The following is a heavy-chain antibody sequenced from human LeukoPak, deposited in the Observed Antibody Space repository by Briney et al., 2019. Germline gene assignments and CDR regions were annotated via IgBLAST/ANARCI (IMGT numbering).Heavy chain of an antibody. CDR1: GFTFSSYG. V-gene: IGHV3-23*01. J-gene: IGHJ4*02. CDR2: ISGSGAST. CDR3: AKDGESGSLFDY. Sequence: PGGSLRLSCAASGFTFSSYGMSWVRQAPGKGLEWVSTISGSGASTYYADSVKGRFTISRDNSKNTLYLQMNSLRVEDTAVYYCAKDGESGSLFDYWGQGTLVTVPS. D-gene: IGHD1-26*01.